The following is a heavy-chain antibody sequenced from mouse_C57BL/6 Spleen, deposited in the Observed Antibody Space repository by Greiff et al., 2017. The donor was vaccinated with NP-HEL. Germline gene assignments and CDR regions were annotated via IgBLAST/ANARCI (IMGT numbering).Heavy chain of an antibody. D-gene: IGHD2-3*01. CDR3: ARDDGYPWYFDV. CDR1: GYTFTSYW. V-gene: IGHV1-52*01. J-gene: IGHJ1*03. Sequence: QVQLQQPGAELVRPGSSVKLSCKASGYTFTSYWMHWVKQRPIQGLEWIGNIDPSDSETHYNQKFKDKATLTVDKSSSTAYMQLSSLTSEDSAVYYCARDDGYPWYFDVWGTGTTVTVSS. CDR2: IDPSDSET.